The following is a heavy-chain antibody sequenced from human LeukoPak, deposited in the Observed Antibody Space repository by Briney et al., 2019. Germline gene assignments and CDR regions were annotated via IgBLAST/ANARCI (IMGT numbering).Heavy chain of an antibody. CDR1: GYSFTSYW. Sequence: GESLKSSCKGSGYSFTSYWIGWVRQMPGKSLEWMGIIYPGDSDTRYSPSFQGQVTISADKSISTAYLQWSSLKASDTAMYYCARRRAAGPSSAEYFQHWGQGTLVTVSS. CDR3: ARRRAAGPSSAEYFQH. V-gene: IGHV5-51*01. D-gene: IGHD6-13*01. CDR2: IYPGDSDT. J-gene: IGHJ1*01.